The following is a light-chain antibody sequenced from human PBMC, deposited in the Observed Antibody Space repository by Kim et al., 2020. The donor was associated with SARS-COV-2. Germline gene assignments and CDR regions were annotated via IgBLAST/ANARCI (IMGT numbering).Light chain of an antibody. CDR2: QDS. CDR3: QAWDSSTVV. V-gene: IGLV3-1*01. Sequence: SVSPGQTASFTCSGDKLGDKYACWYQQKPGQSPVLVIYQDSKRPSGIPGRFSGSDSGNTATLTISGTQAMDEADYYCQAWDSSTVVFGGGTQLTVL. CDR1: KLGDKY. J-gene: IGLJ3*02.